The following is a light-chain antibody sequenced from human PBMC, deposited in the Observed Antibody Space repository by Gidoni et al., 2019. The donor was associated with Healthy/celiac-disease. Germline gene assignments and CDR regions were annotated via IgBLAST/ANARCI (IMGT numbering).Light chain of an antibody. CDR3: SSYTSSNWV. CDR1: SSDVGGYNY. V-gene: IGLV2-14*01. CDR2: DVS. Sequence: QSALTQPASVSVSPGQSITISCTGTSSDVGGYNYVSWYQQHPGKAPKLMIYDVSNRPSGVSNRFSGSKSGNTASLTISGLQAEDEADYYCSSYTSSNWVFGGGTKLTVL. J-gene: IGLJ3*02.